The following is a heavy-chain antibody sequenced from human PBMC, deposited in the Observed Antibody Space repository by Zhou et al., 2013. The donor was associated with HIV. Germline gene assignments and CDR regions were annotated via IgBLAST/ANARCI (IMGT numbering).Heavy chain of an antibody. J-gene: IGHJ6*02. D-gene: IGHD4-17*01. Sequence: QVQLVQSGAEVKKPGSSVKVSCKASGGTFSSYAISWVRQAPGQGLEWMGRIIPIFGTANYAQKFQGRVTITADESTSTAYMELSSLRSEDTAVYYCARDSGYGGNADLYYYYGMDVWGQGTTVTVSS. CDR2: IIPIFGTA. V-gene: IGHV1-69*15. CDR1: GGTFSSYA. CDR3: ARDSGYGGNADLYYYYGMDV.